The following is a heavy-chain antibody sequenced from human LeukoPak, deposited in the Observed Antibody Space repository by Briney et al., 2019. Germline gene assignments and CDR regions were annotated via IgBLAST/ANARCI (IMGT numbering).Heavy chain of an antibody. CDR3: AKSLYGSGSYYNSRGWFDP. V-gene: IGHV3-30*02. CDR1: GFTFSSYG. J-gene: IGHJ5*02. CDR2: IRYDGSNK. D-gene: IGHD3-10*01. Sequence: PGGSLRLSCAASGFTFSSYGMHWVRQAPGKGLEWVAFIRYDGSNKYYADSVKGRFTISRDNSKNTLYLQMNSLRAEDTAVYYCAKSLYGSGSYYNSRGWFDPWGQGTLVTVSS.